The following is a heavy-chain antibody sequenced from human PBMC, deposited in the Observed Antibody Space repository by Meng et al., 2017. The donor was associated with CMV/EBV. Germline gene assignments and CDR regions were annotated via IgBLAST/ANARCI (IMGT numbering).Heavy chain of an antibody. J-gene: IGHJ4*02. CDR3: ARGEDFWSGYYRFDY. CDR2: ISSSSYI. V-gene: IGHV3-21*01. Sequence: GESLKISCAASGFTFSSYSMNWVRQAPGKGPEWVSSISSSSYIYYADSVKGRFTISRDNAKNSLYLQMNSPRAEDTAVYYCARGEDFWSGYYRFDYWGQGTLVTVSS. D-gene: IGHD3-3*01. CDR1: GFTFSSYS.